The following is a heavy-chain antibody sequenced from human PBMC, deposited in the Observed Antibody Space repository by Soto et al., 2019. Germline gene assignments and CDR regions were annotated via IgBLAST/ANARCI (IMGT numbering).Heavy chain of an antibody. Sequence: QVQLVQSGAEVKKPGSSVKVSCKASGGTFSSYAISWVRQAPGQGLEWMGGIIPIFGTANYAQKFQGRVTITADESTSTAYMELSSLRSEDTAVYYCANPAAGYSSGWYSTTDRYYYGMDVWGQGTTVTVSS. CDR3: ANPAAGYSSGWYSTTDRYYYGMDV. CDR2: IIPIFGTA. J-gene: IGHJ6*02. D-gene: IGHD6-19*01. V-gene: IGHV1-69*01. CDR1: GGTFSSYA.